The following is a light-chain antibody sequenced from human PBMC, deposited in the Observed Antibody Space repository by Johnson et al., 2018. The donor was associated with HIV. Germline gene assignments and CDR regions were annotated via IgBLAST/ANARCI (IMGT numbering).Light chain of an antibody. CDR1: SSNIGNNY. J-gene: IGLJ1*01. Sequence: QSVLTQPPSVSAAPGQKVTISCSGSSSNIGNNYVSWYQQLPGTAPKLLIYENNKRPSVIPDRLSDSKSGTSATLAITGLQTGDEADYYCGTWDSSLSVLYVFGTGTKVTVL. CDR2: ENN. V-gene: IGLV1-51*02. CDR3: GTWDSSLSVLYV.